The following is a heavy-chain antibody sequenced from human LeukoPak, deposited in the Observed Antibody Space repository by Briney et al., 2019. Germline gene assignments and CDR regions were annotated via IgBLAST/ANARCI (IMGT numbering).Heavy chain of an antibody. J-gene: IGHJ6*02. V-gene: IGHV4-59*08. D-gene: IGHD2-2*01. CDR1: GGSISSYY. Sequence: SETLSLTCTVSGGSISSYYWSWLRQPPGKGLEGIGYIYYSGSTNYNPSLKSRVTISVDTSKNQFSLRLSSVTAADTVVYYCASSRYCSSTSCEEPTYYYYGMDVWGQGTTVTVSS. CDR3: ASSRYCSSTSCEEPTYYYYGMDV. CDR2: IYYSGST.